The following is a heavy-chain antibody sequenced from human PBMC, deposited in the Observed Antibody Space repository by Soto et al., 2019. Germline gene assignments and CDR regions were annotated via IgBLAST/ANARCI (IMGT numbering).Heavy chain of an antibody. D-gene: IGHD1-7*01. CDR2: MNPNSGNT. CDR1: GYTVTSYD. CDR3: ARGWRISGTYVFDY. V-gene: IGHV1-8*01. Sequence: ASVKVSCKASGYTVTSYDINWVRQATGQGLEWMGWMNPNSGNTGYAQKFQGRVTMTRNTSITTAYMELSSLKSDDTAIYYCARGWRISGTYVFDYWGQGSLVTVSS. J-gene: IGHJ4*02.